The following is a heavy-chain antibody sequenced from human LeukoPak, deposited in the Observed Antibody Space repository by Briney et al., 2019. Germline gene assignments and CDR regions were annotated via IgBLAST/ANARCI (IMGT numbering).Heavy chain of an antibody. CDR1: GYTFTSNC. CDR3: ARDRLHAFDF. J-gene: IGHJ3*01. Sequence: ASVKVSCKSSGYTFTSNCISWVRRDPGQGLEWMVWISSNSGNTNYAQKFQDRLILTTDTSTTTAYMELRSLRSDDTAMYYCARDRLHAFDFWGQGTVVTVPS. D-gene: IGHD6-25*01. V-gene: IGHV1-18*01. CDR2: ISSNSGNT.